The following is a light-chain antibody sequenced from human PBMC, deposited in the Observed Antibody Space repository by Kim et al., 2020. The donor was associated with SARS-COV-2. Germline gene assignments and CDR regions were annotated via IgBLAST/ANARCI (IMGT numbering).Light chain of an antibody. V-gene: IGLV2-8*01. CDR1: SSDVGGYNY. CDR2: EVS. CDR3: SSYGGSNTFVV. Sequence: QSVPISCTGTSSDVGGYNYVSWYQQHPGKAPKLMIYEVSKRPSGVPDRFSGSKSGNTASLTVSGLQAEDEADYYCSSYGGSNTFVVFGGGTQLTVL. J-gene: IGLJ2*01.